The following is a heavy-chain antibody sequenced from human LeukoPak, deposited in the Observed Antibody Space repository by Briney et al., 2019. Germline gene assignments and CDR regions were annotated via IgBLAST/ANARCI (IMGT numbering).Heavy chain of an antibody. CDR1: GFTFTTYW. CDR3: ARDEAPGGY. CDR2: IKQDGTEK. J-gene: IGHJ4*02. V-gene: IGHV3-7*01. D-gene: IGHD3-10*01. Sequence: GESLRLSCAASGFTFTTYWMSWVRQAPGKGLEWVANIKQDGTEKYYADSVKGRFTISRDNAKNSLYLQINSLRAEDTAVYYCARDEAPGGYWGQGTLVTVSS.